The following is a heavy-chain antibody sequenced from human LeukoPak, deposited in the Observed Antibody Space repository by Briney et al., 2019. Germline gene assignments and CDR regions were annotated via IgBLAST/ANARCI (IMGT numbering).Heavy chain of an antibody. V-gene: IGHV4-31*03. D-gene: IGHD3-22*01. J-gene: IGHJ4*02. Sequence: SETLSLTCTVSGASISSGRYYWSWIRHLPGKGLEWIAYIYYSGSTYYNPSLKSRVTISIDTSNNQFSLNLISVTAADTAVYYCARHMVGDSSGYNYPFDYWGQGTLVTVSS. CDR2: IYYSGST. CDR3: ARHMVGDSSGYNYPFDY. CDR1: GASISSGRYY.